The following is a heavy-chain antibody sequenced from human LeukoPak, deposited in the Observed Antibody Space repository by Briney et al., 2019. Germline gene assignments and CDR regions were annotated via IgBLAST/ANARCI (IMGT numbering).Heavy chain of an antibody. V-gene: IGHV4-39*01. Sequence: SETLSLTCSVSGDSIRSGDSYWGWTRQDPRKGLEWIASIYYVGSPHYNPSLNSRRVTLSVDTTKNQFSLTLTSVTAADTAIYYCARLPITKRAMDVWGQGTTVTVSS. CDR2: IYYVGSP. CDR3: ARLPITKRAMDV. J-gene: IGHJ6*02. D-gene: IGHD3-3*01. CDR1: GDSIRSGDSY.